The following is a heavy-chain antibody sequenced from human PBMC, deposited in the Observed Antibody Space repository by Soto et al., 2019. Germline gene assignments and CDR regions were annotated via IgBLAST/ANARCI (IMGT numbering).Heavy chain of an antibody. CDR1: GYTFTSYG. V-gene: IGHV1-18*01. Sequence: ASVKVSCKASGYTFTSYGISWVRQAPGQGLEWMGWITAYNGNTDYAQKFQGRVTLTTDTSTSTAYMELRSLRSDDTAVYYCARSAIVVVVGASPGCVQQWGQGSLVTV. CDR2: ITAYNGNT. J-gene: IGHJ1*01. CDR3: ARSAIVVVVGASPGCVQQ. D-gene: IGHD2-15*01.